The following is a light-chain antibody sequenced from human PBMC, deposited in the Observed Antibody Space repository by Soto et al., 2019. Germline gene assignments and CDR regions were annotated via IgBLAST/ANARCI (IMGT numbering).Light chain of an antibody. CDR3: QQYHTFPT. CDR2: KAS. V-gene: IGKV1-5*03. J-gene: IGKJ1*01. CDR1: QSIGTS. Sequence: DIQMTQFPSTLSASVGDRVTISCRASQSIGTSLAWYQQTPGKAPKLLIYKASILESGVPSRFSGSGSGADFTLTFSSPQPDDFATYYCQQYHTFPTFGQGTKVDIK.